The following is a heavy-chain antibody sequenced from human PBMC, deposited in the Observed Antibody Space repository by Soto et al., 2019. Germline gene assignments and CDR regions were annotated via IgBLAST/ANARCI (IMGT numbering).Heavy chain of an antibody. J-gene: IGHJ5*02. CDR1: FGSISSYY. Sequence: PSEPLSVTCTVSFGSISSYYWSCILQTPGKGLEWIVYIYYSGSTNYNPSLKSRVTISVDTSKNQFSLKLSSVTAADTAVYYCARSRQPLLYGWFDPWGQGTLVTVSS. V-gene: IGHV4-59*01. CDR2: IYYSGST. D-gene: IGHD2-2*02. CDR3: ARSRQPLLYGWFDP.